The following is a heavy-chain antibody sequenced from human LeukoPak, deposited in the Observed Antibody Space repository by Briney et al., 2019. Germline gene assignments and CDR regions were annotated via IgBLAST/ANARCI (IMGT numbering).Heavy chain of an antibody. CDR2: IYSGGST. CDR1: GFTVSSNY. D-gene: IGHD3-10*01. CDR3: ARDLTGGWFGDVSGAFGQPQPHYGMDV. J-gene: IGHJ6*02. V-gene: IGHV3-66*01. Sequence: PGGSLRLSCAASGFTVSSNYMSWVRQAPGKGLEWVSVIYSGGSTYYADSVKGRFTISRDNSKNTLYLQMNSLRAEDTAVYYCARDLTGGWFGDVSGAFGQPQPHYGMDVWGQGTTVTVSS.